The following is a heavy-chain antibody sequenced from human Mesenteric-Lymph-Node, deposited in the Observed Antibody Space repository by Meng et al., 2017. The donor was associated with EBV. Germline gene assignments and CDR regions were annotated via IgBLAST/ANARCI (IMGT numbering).Heavy chain of an antibody. CDR3: ARDFYGDFSKTDY. CDR1: GFTFSSYG. J-gene: IGHJ4*02. Sequence: QGQLVALGGGVVQPGRSLRLSCAASGFTFSSYGIHLVRKAPGKGLEWVAFIWYDGSHEYYADSVKGRFTISRDNSKNTLYLEMNSLRAEDSAMYYCARDFYGDFSKTDYWGRGTLVTSPQ. D-gene: IGHD4-17*01. CDR2: IWYDGSHE. V-gene: IGHV3-33*08.